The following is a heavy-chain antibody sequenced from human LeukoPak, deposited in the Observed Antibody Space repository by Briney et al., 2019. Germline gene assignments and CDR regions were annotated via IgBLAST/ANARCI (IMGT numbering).Heavy chain of an antibody. J-gene: IGHJ4*02. CDR2: ISSSGSTI. D-gene: IGHD6-19*01. V-gene: IGHV3-48*03. CDR1: GFSFSSYE. CDR3: ARDLGAHYSSTY. Sequence: TVGSLRLSCAASGFSFSSYEMNWVRQAPGKGLEWVSYISSSGSTIYYADSVKGRFTISRDNAKNSLYLQMNSLRAEDTAVYYCARDLGAHYSSTYWGQGTLVTVSS.